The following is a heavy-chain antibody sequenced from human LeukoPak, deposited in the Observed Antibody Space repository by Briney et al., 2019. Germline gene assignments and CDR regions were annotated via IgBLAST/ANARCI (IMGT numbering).Heavy chain of an antibody. CDR1: GYTFTSYG. CDR2: ISAYNGNT. V-gene: IGHV1-18*01. D-gene: IGHD1-26*01. J-gene: IGHJ6*02. Sequence: GASVKVSCKASGYTFTSYGISWVRQAPGQGLEWMGWISAYNGNTNNAQKLQGRVTMTTDTSTSTAYMELRSLRSDDTAVYYCARDSGSNLYYYYYGMDVWGQGTTVTVSS. CDR3: ARDSGSNLYYYYYGMDV.